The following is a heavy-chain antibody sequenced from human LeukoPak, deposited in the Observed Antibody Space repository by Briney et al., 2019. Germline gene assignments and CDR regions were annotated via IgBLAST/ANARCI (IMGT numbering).Heavy chain of an antibody. CDR2: ISAYNGNT. J-gene: IGHJ6*03. CDR3: ARVWYSSGWMTYYSYYMDV. V-gene: IGHV1-18*01. CDR1: GYTFTSYG. D-gene: IGHD6-19*01. Sequence: ASVKVSCKASGYTFTSYGISWVRQAPGQGLEWMGWISAYNGNTNYAQKLQGRVTMTTDTSTSTAYMELRSLRSDDTAVYYCARVWYSSGWMTYYSYYMDVWGKGTTVTVSS.